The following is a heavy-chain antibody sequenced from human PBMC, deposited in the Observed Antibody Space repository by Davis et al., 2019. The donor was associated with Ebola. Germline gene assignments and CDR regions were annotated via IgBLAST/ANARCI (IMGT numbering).Heavy chain of an antibody. CDR2: ISSSSSYI. J-gene: IGHJ4*02. Sequence: GGSLRPSCAAYGFTLSSSSMNWVRQAQGKGLEWVSSISSSSSYIYYADSVNGRFTISRDNAKNSLYLQMNSLRAEDTALYYCARGWWELDPFDYWGQGTLVTVSS. V-gene: IGHV3-21*01. D-gene: IGHD1-26*01. CDR1: GFTLSSSS. CDR3: ARGWWELDPFDY.